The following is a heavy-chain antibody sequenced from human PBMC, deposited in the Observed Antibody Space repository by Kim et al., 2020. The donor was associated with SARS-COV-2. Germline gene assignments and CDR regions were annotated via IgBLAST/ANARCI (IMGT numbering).Heavy chain of an antibody. CDR1: GYTFTTYD. D-gene: IGHD6-13*01. Sequence: ASVKVSCKASGYTFTTYDINWVRQATGQGPEWIGWINPYSGNTGYAQKFQGRVTMTRDTSIGTAYMELSSLRFEDTAIYYCARQEGREQSSSYNYWGQGTLVTVSS. CDR2: INPYSGNT. V-gene: IGHV1-8*01. J-gene: IGHJ4*02. CDR3: ARQEGREQSSSYNY.